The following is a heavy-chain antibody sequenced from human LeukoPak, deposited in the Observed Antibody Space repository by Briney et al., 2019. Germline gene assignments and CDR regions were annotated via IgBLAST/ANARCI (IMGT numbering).Heavy chain of an antibody. CDR2: FDPEDGET. Sequence: ASVKVSCKVSGSTLTELSMHWVRQAPGKGLEWMGGFDPEDGETIYAQKLQGRVTMTEDTSTDTAYMELSSLRSEDTAMYYCATAGTTAGSFDYWGQGTLVTVSS. V-gene: IGHV1-24*01. CDR3: ATAGTTAGSFDY. J-gene: IGHJ4*02. CDR1: GSTLTELS. D-gene: IGHD1/OR15-1a*01.